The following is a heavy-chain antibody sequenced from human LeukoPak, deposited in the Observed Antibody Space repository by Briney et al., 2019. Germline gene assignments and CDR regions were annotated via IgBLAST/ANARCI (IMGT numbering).Heavy chain of an antibody. CDR3: ARGSGDVIDY. CDR1: GFTVSSSY. V-gene: IGHV3-53*01. J-gene: IGHJ4*02. D-gene: IGHD4-17*01. CDR2: IYSGGTP. Sequence: GGSLRLSCAASGFTVSSSYMNWVRQAPGKGLEWVSVIYSGGTPYCADSVKGGFTICRGSSKNTLYLQMNSLRAEDTAVYYCARGSGDVIDYWGQGTLVTVSS.